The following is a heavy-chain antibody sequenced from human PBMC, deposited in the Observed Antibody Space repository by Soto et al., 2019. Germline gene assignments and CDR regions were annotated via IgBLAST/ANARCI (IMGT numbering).Heavy chain of an antibody. CDR2: INSDGSST. Sequence: EVQLVESGGGLVQPGGSLRLSCAASGFTFRSYWMHWVRQAPGKGLVWVSRINSDGSSTCYADSVKGRFTISRDNAKNTLYLQMNSLRAEDTAVYYCARVASGSWNWFDPWGQGTLVTVSS. D-gene: IGHD1-26*01. V-gene: IGHV3-74*01. CDR1: GFTFRSYW. J-gene: IGHJ5*02. CDR3: ARVASGSWNWFDP.